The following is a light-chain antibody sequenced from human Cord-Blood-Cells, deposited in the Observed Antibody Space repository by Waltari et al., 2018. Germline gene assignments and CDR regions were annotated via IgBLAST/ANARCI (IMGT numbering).Light chain of an antibody. CDR1: SSHCGRNT. CDR3: AAWDDSLNGLV. V-gene: IGLV1-44*01. Sequence: QPFLTQTHSESTTHRRVGTISCLECSSHCGRNTVKWYPPLPGTAPKLPSYSNNQRPSGVPDRFSGSKSGTSASLAISGLQSEDEADYYCAAWDDSLNGLVFGGGTKLTVL. CDR2: SNN. J-gene: IGLJ2*01.